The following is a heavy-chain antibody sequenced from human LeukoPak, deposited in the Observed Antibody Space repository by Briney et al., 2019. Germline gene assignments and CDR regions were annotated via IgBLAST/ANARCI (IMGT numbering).Heavy chain of an antibody. V-gene: IGHV1-69*06. CDR1: GGRFKSYG. Sequence: SVKVSCKTIGGRFKSYGFSWVRQAPGQGLEWMGGIIPIFVRPNSAQKFEGRVTITADKSTNTTYMEISSLTSDDTAVYYCARGAQWELRAFDVWGRGTMVIVSS. J-gene: IGHJ3*01. D-gene: IGHD1-26*01. CDR3: ARGAQWELRAFDV. CDR2: IIPIFVRP.